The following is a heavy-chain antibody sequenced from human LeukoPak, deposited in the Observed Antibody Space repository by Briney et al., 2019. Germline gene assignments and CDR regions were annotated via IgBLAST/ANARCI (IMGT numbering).Heavy chain of an antibody. CDR3: AREIPGELNAFDI. CDR1: GFTFSTYW. CDR2: IEDDGRRT. J-gene: IGHJ3*02. D-gene: IGHD4-17*01. Sequence: PGRSLRLSCVASGFTFSTYWMTWVRHAPGRGLERVANIEDDGRRTFYLDSVKGRFTISRDNAKSSLYLQMNSLRAEDTAVYYCAREIPGELNAFDIWGQGTMVTVSS. V-gene: IGHV3-7*01.